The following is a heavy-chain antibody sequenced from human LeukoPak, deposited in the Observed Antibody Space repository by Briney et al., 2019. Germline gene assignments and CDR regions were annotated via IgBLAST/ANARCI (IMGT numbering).Heavy chain of an antibody. CDR1: GFAFDEHG. J-gene: IGHJ4*02. CDR3: ARGAITSSIYFDY. CDR2: INWSGGST. Sequence: GGSLRLSCTASGFAFDEHGMSWVRQVPGKGLEWVSGINWSGGSTGYADPLRGRFTISRDNAKNSLYLQMDSLRAEDTALYYCARGAITSSIYFDYWGQGNLVIVSA. D-gene: IGHD2-2*01. V-gene: IGHV3-20*04.